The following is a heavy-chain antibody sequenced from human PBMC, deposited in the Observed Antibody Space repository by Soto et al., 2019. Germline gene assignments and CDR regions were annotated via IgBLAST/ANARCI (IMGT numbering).Heavy chain of an antibody. CDR2: INHSGNT. Sequence: SETLSLTCAVYGGSFSGYYWSWIRQPPGKGLEWIGEINHSGNTHYNPSLESRVTISTDTSKNQFSLKLNSVTAADTAIFYCARFRGLGVVSPYFDYWGQGVLVTVS. CDR3: ARFRGLGVVSPYFDY. D-gene: IGHD2-21*01. V-gene: IGHV4-34*01. J-gene: IGHJ4*02. CDR1: GGSFSGYY.